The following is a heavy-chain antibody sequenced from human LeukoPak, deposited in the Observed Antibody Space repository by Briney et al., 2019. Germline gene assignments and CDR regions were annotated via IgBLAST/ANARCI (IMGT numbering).Heavy chain of an antibody. CDR1: GGAISSNY. D-gene: IGHD6-25*01. J-gene: IGHJ4*02. Sequence: SETLSLTCTVSGGAISSNYWSWIRQPPGKGLEWIGYISYSGSSNYNPSLKSRVTISVDTSKNHFSLKLRSVTAADTAVYYCARESGSSGWYYFDYWGQGTLVTVSS. CDR2: ISYSGSS. CDR3: ARESGSSGWYYFDY. V-gene: IGHV4-59*01.